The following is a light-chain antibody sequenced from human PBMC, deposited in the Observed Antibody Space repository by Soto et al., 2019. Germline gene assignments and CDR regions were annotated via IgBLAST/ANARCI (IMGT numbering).Light chain of an antibody. V-gene: IGKV1-5*01. CDR2: DAS. Sequence: DIEMTQSPSTLSASVGDRVTITCRASQTSSSWLAWYQQKPGKAPNLLIYDASSLESGVPSRFSGSGSGTEFTLTISSLQPDDVATYYCQQYHSYPLTFGGGTKVEIK. CDR3: QQYHSYPLT. J-gene: IGKJ4*01. CDR1: QTSSSW.